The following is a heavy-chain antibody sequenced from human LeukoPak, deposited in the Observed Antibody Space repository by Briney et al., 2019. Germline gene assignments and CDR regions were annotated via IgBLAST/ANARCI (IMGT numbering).Heavy chain of an antibody. Sequence: PGGSLRLSCAASGFTFSSYAMSWVRQAPGKGREWVSANSGSGGSPYYADSVKGRFTISRDNSKNTLYLQMNSLRAEDTAVYYCAKEDSGSYLPYYFDYRGQGNLVTVSS. CDR3: AKEDSGSYLPYYFDY. J-gene: IGHJ4*02. CDR2: NSGSGGSP. D-gene: IGHD1-26*01. V-gene: IGHV3-23*01. CDR1: GFTFSSYA.